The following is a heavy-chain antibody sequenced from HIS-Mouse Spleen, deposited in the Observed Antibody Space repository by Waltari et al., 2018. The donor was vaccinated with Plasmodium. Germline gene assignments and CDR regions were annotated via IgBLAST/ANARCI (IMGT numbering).Heavy chain of an antibody. CDR3: ASSWYWYFDL. Sequence: EVQLVESGGGLVQPGGSLRLSCAASGFTFSSYWMSWVRQAPGKGLEGVAKIKQDGSEEYYVDSVKGRFTISRDNAKNSLYLQMNSLRAEDTAVYYCASSWYWYFDLWGRGTLVTVSS. CDR1: GFTFSSYW. J-gene: IGHJ2*01. D-gene: IGHD6-13*01. CDR2: IKQDGSEE. V-gene: IGHV3-7*01.